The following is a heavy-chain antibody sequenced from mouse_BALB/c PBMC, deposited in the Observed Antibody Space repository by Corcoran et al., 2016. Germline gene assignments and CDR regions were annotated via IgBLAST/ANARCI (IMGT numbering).Heavy chain of an antibody. CDR1: GYNFTNYG. CDR3: ARAPLHYYAMDY. J-gene: IGHJ4*01. CDR2: INTYTGEP. D-gene: IGHD6-1*01. Sequence: QIQLVQSGPELKKTGGTVKNSCKASGYNFTNYGMNWVKKEPGKGLKWMGWINTYTGEPTYADDFKGRFAFSLETSASTAYLQINNLKNEDTATYFCARAPLHYYAMDYWGQGTSVTVSS. V-gene: IGHV9-3-1*01.